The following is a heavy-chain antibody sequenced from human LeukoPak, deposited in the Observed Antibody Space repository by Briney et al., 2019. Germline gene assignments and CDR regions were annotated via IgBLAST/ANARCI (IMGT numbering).Heavy chain of an antibody. CDR3: ARLYSIGMDV. V-gene: IGHV3-48*03. CDR2: ISSSGSTI. D-gene: IGHD2-15*01. Sequence: GSLRLSCAASGFTFSSYEMNWVRQAPGKGLEWVSYISSSGSTISYADSVKGRFTISRDNAKNSLYLQMNSLRAEDTAVYYCARLYSIGMDVWGQGTTVTVSS. J-gene: IGHJ6*02. CDR1: GFTFSSYE.